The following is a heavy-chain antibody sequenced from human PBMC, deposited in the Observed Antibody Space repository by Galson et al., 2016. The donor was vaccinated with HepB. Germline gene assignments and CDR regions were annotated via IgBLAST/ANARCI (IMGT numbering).Heavy chain of an antibody. CDR1: GDSVSSNTAA. D-gene: IGHD3-9*01. CDR3: ATDGYYDLLTTYSFWYFDV. J-gene: IGHJ2*01. V-gene: IGHV6-1*01. CDR2: THYRSKWNT. Sequence: CAISGDSVSSNTAAWNWIRQSPSRGLEWLGRTHYRSKWNTDYAISMKTRMTINVDASRNQSSLQLDSVTPEDAAVYYCATDGYYDLLTTYSFWYFDVWGRGTLVAASS.